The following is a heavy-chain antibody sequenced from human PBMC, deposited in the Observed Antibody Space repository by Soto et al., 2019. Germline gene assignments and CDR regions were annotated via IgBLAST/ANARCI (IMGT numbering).Heavy chain of an antibody. Sequence: QLLQSGGGLVQPGGSLTLSCAASGFTFGTTDMSWVRQAPGEGLEWVSTIDGSGEITYYADSVKGRFTISRDNSRNTVYLQMNSLRGDDTALYYGVKNSGWFNTWCQGALVTVSS. J-gene: IGHJ5*02. CDR1: GFTFGTTD. CDR2: IDGSGEIT. D-gene: IGHD3-10*01. V-gene: IGHV3-23*01. CDR3: VKNSGWFNT.